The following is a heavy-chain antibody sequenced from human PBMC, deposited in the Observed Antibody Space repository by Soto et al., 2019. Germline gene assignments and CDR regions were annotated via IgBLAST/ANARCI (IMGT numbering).Heavy chain of an antibody. D-gene: IGHD6-6*01. CDR3: AREGYSSSSGAFDI. CDR2: ISSSSSYI. Sequence: GGSLRLSCAASGFTFSSYSMNWVRQAPGKGLEWVSSISSSSSYIDYADSVKGRFTISRDNAKNSRYLQMNSLRAEVTAVYYFAREGYSSSSGAFDIWGQGTMVTVSS. V-gene: IGHV3-21*01. CDR1: GFTFSSYS. J-gene: IGHJ3*02.